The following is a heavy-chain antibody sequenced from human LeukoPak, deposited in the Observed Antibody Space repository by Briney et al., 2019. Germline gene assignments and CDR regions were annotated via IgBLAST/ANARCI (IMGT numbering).Heavy chain of an antibody. Sequence: SEALSLTCTVSGGSISSYYWSWIRQPAGKGLEWIGRIYTSGSTNYNPSLKSRVTMSVDTSKNQFSLKLSSVTAADTAVYYCASLSSGWGRNTRFDYWGQGTLVTVSS. D-gene: IGHD3-16*01. CDR2: IYTSGST. V-gene: IGHV4-4*07. CDR1: GGSISSYY. J-gene: IGHJ4*02. CDR3: ASLSSGWGRNTRFDY.